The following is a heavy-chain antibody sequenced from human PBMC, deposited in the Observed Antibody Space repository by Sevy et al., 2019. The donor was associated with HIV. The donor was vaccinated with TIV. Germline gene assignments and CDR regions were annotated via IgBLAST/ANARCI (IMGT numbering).Heavy chain of an antibody. CDR3: AREQTHCSSTSCYLYFDY. D-gene: IGHD2-2*01. Sequence: GGSLRLSCAASGFTVSSNYMSWVRQAPGKGLEWVSVIYSGGGTYYADSVKGRFTISRDNSKNTLYLQMNSLRAEDTAVYYCAREQTHCSSTSCYLYFDYWGQGTLVTVSS. V-gene: IGHV3-53*01. J-gene: IGHJ4*02. CDR2: IYSGGGT. CDR1: GFTVSSNY.